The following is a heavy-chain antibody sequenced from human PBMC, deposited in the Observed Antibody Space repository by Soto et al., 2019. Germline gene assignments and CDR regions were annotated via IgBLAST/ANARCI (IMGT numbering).Heavy chain of an antibody. CDR3: AKDIRGSYYADDYYYGMDV. Sequence: GGSLRLSCEASGFTLSSYWMSWIRQAPGKGLEWVSAISGSGGSTYYADSVKGRFTISRDNSKNTLYLQMNSLRAEDTAVYYCAKDIRGSYYADDYYYGMDVWGQGTTVTVSS. J-gene: IGHJ6*02. CDR2: ISGSGGST. V-gene: IGHV3-23*01. CDR1: GFTLSSYW. D-gene: IGHD1-26*01.